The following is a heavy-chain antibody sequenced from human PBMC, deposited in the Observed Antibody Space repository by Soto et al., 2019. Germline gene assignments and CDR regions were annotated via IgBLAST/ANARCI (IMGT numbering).Heavy chain of an antibody. Sequence: QVQLVQSGAEVKKPGASVKVSCKASGYTFTSYAMHWVRQAPGQRLEWMGWINAGNGNTKYSQKFQGRVTITRDTSASTAYMELSSLRSEDTAVYYCAREPQQVLAAYGMDVWGQGTTVTVSS. V-gene: IGHV1-3*01. D-gene: IGHD6-6*01. CDR2: INAGNGNT. CDR3: AREPQQVLAAYGMDV. J-gene: IGHJ6*02. CDR1: GYTFTSYA.